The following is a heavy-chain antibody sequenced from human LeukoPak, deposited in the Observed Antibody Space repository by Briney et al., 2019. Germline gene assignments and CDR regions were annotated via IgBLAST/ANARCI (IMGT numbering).Heavy chain of an antibody. J-gene: IGHJ4*02. CDR3: ARDLYTPQQLVRGGFDY. CDR2: TYYRSKWYN. Sequence: SQTLSLTCAISGGSVSSNSAAWNWIRQSPSRGLEWLGRTYYRSKWYNDYAVSVKSRITINPDTSKNQFSLQLNSVTPEDTAVYYCARDLYTPQQLVRGGFDYWGQGTLVTVSS. V-gene: IGHV6-1*01. CDR1: GGSVSSNSAA. D-gene: IGHD6-13*01.